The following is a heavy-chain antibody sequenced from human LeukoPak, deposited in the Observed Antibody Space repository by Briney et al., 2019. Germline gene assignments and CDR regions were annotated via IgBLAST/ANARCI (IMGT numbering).Heavy chain of an antibody. Sequence: SETLSLTCTVSGGSISSYYWSWIRQPPGKGLEWIGYIYDSGSTYYNPSLKSRVTISLDRSKNQFSLKLSSVTAADTAVYYCARYGGSGTYFFDYWGRGTLVTVSS. CDR1: GGSISSYY. J-gene: IGHJ4*02. CDR2: IYDSGST. V-gene: IGHV4-59*12. CDR3: ARYGGSGTYFFDY. D-gene: IGHD3-10*01.